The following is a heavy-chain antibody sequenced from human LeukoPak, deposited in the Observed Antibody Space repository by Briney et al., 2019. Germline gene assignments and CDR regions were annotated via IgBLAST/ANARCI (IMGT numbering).Heavy chain of an antibody. CDR3: AKAPVTTCRGAFCYPFDY. V-gene: IGHV3-53*01. CDR1: GFTVSSNF. J-gene: IGHJ4*02. Sequence: PGGSLRLSCAASGFTVSSNFMSWVRQAPGKGLEWVSVIYSGGGSTFYADSVKGRFTISRDSSKNTLFLQMNRLRPEDAAVYYCAKAPVTTCRGAFCYPFDYWGLGTLVTVSS. CDR2: IYSGGGST. D-gene: IGHD2-15*01.